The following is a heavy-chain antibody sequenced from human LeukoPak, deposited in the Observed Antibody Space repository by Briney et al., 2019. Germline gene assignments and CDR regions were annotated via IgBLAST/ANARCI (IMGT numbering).Heavy chain of an antibody. CDR1: GGSISSGSYY. CDR3: ARESGSYLWRSWLNP. Sequence: SETLSLTCTVSGGSISSGSYYWSWIRQPAGKGLEWIGRIYTSGSTNHNPSLKSRVTISVDTSKNQFSLKLNSVTAADTAVYYCARESGSYLWRSWLNPWGQGTLVTVSS. CDR2: IYTSGST. D-gene: IGHD3-16*01. J-gene: IGHJ5*02. V-gene: IGHV4-61*02.